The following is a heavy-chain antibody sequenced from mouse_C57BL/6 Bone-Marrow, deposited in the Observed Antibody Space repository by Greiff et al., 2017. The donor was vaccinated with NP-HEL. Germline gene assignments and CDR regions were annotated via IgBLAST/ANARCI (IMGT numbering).Heavy chain of an antibody. D-gene: IGHD1-1*01. J-gene: IGHJ1*03. CDR1: GYAFSSSW. CDR3: ARDGSIPWYFDV. Sequence: VQLQQSGPELVKPGASVKISCKASGYAFSSSWMNWVKQRPGTGLEWIGRIYPGDGDTNYNGKFKGKATLTEDKSSSTAYMQLSSLTSEGSAVYFCARDGSIPWYFDVWGTGTTVTVSS. V-gene: IGHV1-82*01. CDR2: IYPGDGDT.